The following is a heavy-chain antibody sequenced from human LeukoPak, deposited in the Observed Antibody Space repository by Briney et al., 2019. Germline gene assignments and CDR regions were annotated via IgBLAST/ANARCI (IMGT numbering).Heavy chain of an antibody. CDR1: GGSISSSSYY. CDR2: IYYSGST. CDR3: ARLGDYSNRAYNWFDP. J-gene: IGHJ5*02. Sequence: SETLSLTCTVSGGSISSSSYYWGWIRQPPGKGLEWIGSIYYSGSTYYNPSLKRRVTISVDTSKNQFSLKLSSVTAADTAVYYCARLGDYSNRAYNWFDPWGQGTLVTVSS. D-gene: IGHD4-11*01. V-gene: IGHV4-39*01.